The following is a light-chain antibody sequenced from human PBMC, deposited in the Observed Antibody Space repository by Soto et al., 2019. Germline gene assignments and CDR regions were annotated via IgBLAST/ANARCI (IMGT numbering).Light chain of an antibody. Sequence: QSVLTQPASVSGSPGQSITISCTGTSSDVGNYNLVTWYQQHPGKAPQLMIYEVSKWPSGISDRFSGSKSDNTASLTISGLQADDEADYYCCSYAGSGIYVFGTGTKLTVL. CDR2: EVS. CDR3: CSYAGSGIYV. CDR1: SSDVGNYNL. V-gene: IGLV2-23*02. J-gene: IGLJ1*01.